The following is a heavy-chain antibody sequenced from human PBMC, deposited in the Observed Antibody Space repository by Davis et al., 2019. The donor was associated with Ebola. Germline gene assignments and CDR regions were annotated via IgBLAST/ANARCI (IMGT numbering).Heavy chain of an antibody. Sequence: PSETLSLTCTVSGGSISSYYWSWIRQPPGKGLEWIGYIYYSGSTNYNPSLKSRVTISVDTSKNQFSLKLSSVTAADTAVYYCASRGYSYGLLYSSSWYGYWGQGTLVTVSS. J-gene: IGHJ4*02. CDR1: GGSISSYY. D-gene: IGHD6-13*01. V-gene: IGHV4-59*12. CDR3: ASRGYSYGLLYSSSWYGY. CDR2: IYYSGST.